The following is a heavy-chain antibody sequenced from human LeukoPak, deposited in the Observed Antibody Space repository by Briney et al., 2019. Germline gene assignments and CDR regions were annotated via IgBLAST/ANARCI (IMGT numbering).Heavy chain of an antibody. Sequence: GGSLRLSCAASGFTFSDYYMSWIRQAPGEGLEWVSYISSSGSTIYYADSVKGRFTISRDNAKNSLYLQMNSLRAEDTAVYYCAKDRGSSGYYDISFDYWGQGTLVTVSS. D-gene: IGHD3-22*01. CDR3: AKDRGSSGYYDISFDY. J-gene: IGHJ4*02. V-gene: IGHV3-11*04. CDR2: ISSSGSTI. CDR1: GFTFSDYY.